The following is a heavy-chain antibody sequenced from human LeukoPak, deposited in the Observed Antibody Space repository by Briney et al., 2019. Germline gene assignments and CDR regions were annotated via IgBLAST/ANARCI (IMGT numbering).Heavy chain of an antibody. CDR1: GYTFTRYG. V-gene: IGHV1-18*01. CDR2: IGVYNGNT. D-gene: IGHD2-2*01. J-gene: IGHJ4*02. Sequence: ASVKVSCKASGYTFTRYGISWVRQAPGQGLEWMGWIGVYNGNTNYAQKLQGRVTMTTDTSTSTAYMELRSLRSDDTAVYYCAREEDSYPAAMFTSDYWGQGTLVTVSS. CDR3: AREEDSYPAAMFTSDY.